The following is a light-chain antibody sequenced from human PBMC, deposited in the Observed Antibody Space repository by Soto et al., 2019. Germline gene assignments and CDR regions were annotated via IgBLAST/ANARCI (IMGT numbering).Light chain of an antibody. CDR1: QRVTSRS. CDR2: GAS. Sequence: EVVLTQSPGTLSLSPGERATLSCRASQRVTSRSLAWYHQKPGQAPRLLIYGASNRATGIPDRFSGSGSGTDFTLTISRLEPEDFAVYYCQQYGSSPYTFGQGTKLEIK. V-gene: IGKV3-20*01. J-gene: IGKJ2*01. CDR3: QQYGSSPYT.